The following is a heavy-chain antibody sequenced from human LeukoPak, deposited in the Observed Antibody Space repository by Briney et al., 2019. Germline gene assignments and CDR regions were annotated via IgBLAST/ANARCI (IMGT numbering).Heavy chain of an antibody. V-gene: IGHV3-74*01. J-gene: IGHJ4*02. CDR1: GFTFSSYW. CDR2: INSDGSST. Sequence: GSRRLSCAASGFTFSSYWMHWVSQTPGKGLMWVSRINSDGSSTIYADSVIGRFTISRDNAKNTLYLQMNSLRAEDTAVYYCARDHYGDFDYWGQGSLVPASS. D-gene: IGHD3-10*01. CDR3: ARDHYGDFDY.